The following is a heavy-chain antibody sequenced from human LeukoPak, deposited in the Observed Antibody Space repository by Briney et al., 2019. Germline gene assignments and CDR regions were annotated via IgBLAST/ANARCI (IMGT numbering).Heavy chain of an antibody. CDR3: STLTSRGLSDS. D-gene: IGHD1-20*01. V-gene: IGHV3-15*07. CDR2: IKSKADGETI. J-gene: IGHJ4*02. Sequence: GGSLRLSCAASGFTFTNAWMNWVRQAPGKGLEWVGRIKSKADGETIDYAAPVKGRFTFSRDDSKNMLYLQMNSLKSEDTAVYYCSTLTSRGLSDSWGQGTLVTVSS. CDR1: GFTFTNAW.